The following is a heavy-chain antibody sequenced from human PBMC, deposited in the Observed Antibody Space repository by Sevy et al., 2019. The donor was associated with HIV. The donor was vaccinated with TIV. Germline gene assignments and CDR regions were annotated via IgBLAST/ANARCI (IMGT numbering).Heavy chain of an antibody. Sequence: SETLSLTCAVYDGSFSGYYWSWIRQPPGKGLEWIGEINHSGSTNYNPSLKSRVTISVDTSKNQFSLKLSSVTAADTAVYYCARRRIAAAGTRYYYYGMDVWGQGTTVTVSS. CDR2: INHSGST. CDR1: DGSFSGYY. V-gene: IGHV4-34*01. CDR3: ARRRIAAAGTRYYYYGMDV. D-gene: IGHD6-13*01. J-gene: IGHJ6*02.